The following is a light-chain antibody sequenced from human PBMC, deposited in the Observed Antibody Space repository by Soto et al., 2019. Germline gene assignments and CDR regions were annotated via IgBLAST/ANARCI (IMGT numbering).Light chain of an antibody. CDR3: QHWS. CDR1: QSINGW. CDR2: KAS. V-gene: IGKV1-5*03. J-gene: IGKJ1*01. Sequence: DIQLTQSPSTLSASVGDRVTITCRASQSINGWLAWYQQKPGQAPNLLIYKASVLESGVPSRFSGSGSGTEFTLTISRLQPEDVATYYCQHWSFGQGTKVDIK.